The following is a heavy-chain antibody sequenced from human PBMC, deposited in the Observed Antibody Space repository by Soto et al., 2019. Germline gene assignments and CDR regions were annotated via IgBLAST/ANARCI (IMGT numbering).Heavy chain of an antibody. V-gene: IGHV5-51*01. CDR3: ARQSQYCSSTSCYAGWFDP. D-gene: IGHD2-2*01. J-gene: IGHJ5*02. Sequence: GESLKISCKGSGYSFTSYWIGWVRQMPGKGLEWMGIIYPGDSDTRYSPSFQGQVTISADKSISTAYLQWSSLKASDTAMYYCARQSQYCSSTSCYAGWFDPWGQGTLVTVPQ. CDR2: IYPGDSDT. CDR1: GYSFTSYW.